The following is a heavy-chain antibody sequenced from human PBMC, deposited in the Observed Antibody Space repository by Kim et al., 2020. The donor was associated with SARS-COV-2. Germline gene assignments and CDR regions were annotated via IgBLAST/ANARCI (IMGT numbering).Heavy chain of an antibody. V-gene: IGHV4-30-4*01. CDR1: GGSISSGDYY. CDR2: IYYSGST. J-gene: IGHJ6*02. CDR3: ARDVMGGSGGGGMDV. Sequence: SETLSLTCTVSGGSISSGDYYWSWIRQPPGKGLEWIGYIYYSGSTYYNPSLKSRVTISVDTSKNQFSLKLSSVTAADTAVYYCARDVMGGSGGGGMDVWGQGTTVTVSS. D-gene: IGHD3-10*01.